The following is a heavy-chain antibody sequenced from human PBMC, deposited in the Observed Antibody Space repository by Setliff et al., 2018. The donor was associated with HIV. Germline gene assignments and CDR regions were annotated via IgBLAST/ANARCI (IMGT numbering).Heavy chain of an antibody. V-gene: IGHV4-59*01. CDR3: ARETQQSYNIVTGYNYYYGIDV. CDR1: GASISNYY. D-gene: IGHD3-9*01. CDR2: ITDSGNT. Sequence: KTSETLSLTCNVSGASISNYYWTWIRQSPGKRLEWLGYITDSGNTNYNPSLRRRVTISADTSKNQVSLRLRSVTAADTAVYYCARETQQSYNIVTGYNYYYGIDVWGQGTTVTVSS. J-gene: IGHJ6*02.